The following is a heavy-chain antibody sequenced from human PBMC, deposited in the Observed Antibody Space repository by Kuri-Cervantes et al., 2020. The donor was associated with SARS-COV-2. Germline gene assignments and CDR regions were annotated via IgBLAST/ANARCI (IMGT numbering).Heavy chain of an antibody. CDR2: INPSGGST. Sequence: ASVKVSCKASGYTFTSYYMHRVRQAPGQGLEWMGIINPSGGSTSYAQKFQGRVTMTRDTSTSTIYMELSSLRSEDTAVYYCARAELTGIDYWGQGTLVTVSS. D-gene: IGHD7-27*01. CDR1: GYTFTSYY. CDR3: ARAELTGIDY. J-gene: IGHJ4*02. V-gene: IGHV1-46*01.